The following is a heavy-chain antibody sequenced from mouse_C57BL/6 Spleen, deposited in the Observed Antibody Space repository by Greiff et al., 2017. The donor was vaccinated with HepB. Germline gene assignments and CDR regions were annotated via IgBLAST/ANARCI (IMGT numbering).Heavy chain of an antibody. CDR2: IYPRSGNT. CDR3: ARCDGGYYFDY. CDR1: GYTFTSYG. V-gene: IGHV1-81*01. J-gene: IGHJ2*01. Sequence: QVQLKESGAELARPGASVKLSCKASGYTFTSYGISWVKQRTGQGLEWIGEIYPRSGNTYYNEKFKGKATLTADKSSSTAYMELRSLTSEDSAVYFCARCDGGYYFDYWGQGTTLTVSS.